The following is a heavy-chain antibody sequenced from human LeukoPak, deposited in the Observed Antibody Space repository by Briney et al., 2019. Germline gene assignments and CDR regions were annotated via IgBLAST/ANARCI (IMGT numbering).Heavy chain of an antibody. D-gene: IGHD5-24*01. J-gene: IGHJ4*02. Sequence: GGSLRLSCVGSGFSFSTYDMGWVRQTPGKGLEWVSAISTSGGYTEDADSVKGRFTISRDNSQNTLFLQMHSLRAEDTAVYYCAKKPATIKFPFDIWGQGTLVTVSP. CDR1: GFSFSTYD. V-gene: IGHV3-23*01. CDR2: ISTSGGYT. CDR3: AKKPATIKFPFDI.